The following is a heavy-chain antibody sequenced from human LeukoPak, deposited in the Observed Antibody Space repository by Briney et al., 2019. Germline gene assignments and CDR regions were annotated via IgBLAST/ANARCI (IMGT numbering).Heavy chain of an antibody. CDR1: GGSIRSSYYY. J-gene: IGHJ4*02. CDR3: ARGPRRYCSSTSCYAGDY. D-gene: IGHD2-2*01. CDR2: IYDSGST. V-gene: IGHV4-39*07. Sequence: SETLSLTCTVSGGSIRSSYYYWGWIHQPPGKGLEWIGSIYDSGSTYYNPSLKSRVTISVDTSKNQFSLKLSSVTAADTAVYYCARGPRRYCSSTSCYAGDYWGQGTLVTVSS.